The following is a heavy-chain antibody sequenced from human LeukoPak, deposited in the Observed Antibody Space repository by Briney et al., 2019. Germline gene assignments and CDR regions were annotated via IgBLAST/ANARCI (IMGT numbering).Heavy chain of an antibody. J-gene: IGHJ1*01. D-gene: IGHD6-19*01. Sequence: NPSETLSLTCTVSGGSISSSSYYWGWIRQPPGKGLEWIGSIYYSGSTYYNPSLKSRVTISVDTSKNQFSLKLSSVTAADTAVYYCARTTAVAGGEYFQHWGQGTLVTVSS. CDR2: IYYSGST. CDR3: ARTTAVAGGEYFQH. V-gene: IGHV4-39*01. CDR1: GGSISSSSYY.